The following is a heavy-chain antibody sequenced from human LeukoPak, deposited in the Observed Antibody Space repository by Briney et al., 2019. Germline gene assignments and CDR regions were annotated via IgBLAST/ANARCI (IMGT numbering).Heavy chain of an antibody. CDR3: ARVQRWFGEEALDI. J-gene: IGHJ3*02. CDR2: INPNSGGT. V-gene: IGHV1-2*02. CDR1: GYTFIGYY. Sequence: GASVKVSCKASGYTFIGYYMHWVRQAPGQGLEWMGWINPNSGGTNYAQKFQGRVNMTRDASISTAYMELRRLRSDDTAVYYCARVQRWFGEEALDIWGQGTMVTVSS. D-gene: IGHD3-10*01.